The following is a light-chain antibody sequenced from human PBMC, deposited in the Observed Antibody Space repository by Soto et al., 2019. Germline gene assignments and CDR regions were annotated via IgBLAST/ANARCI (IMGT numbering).Light chain of an antibody. CDR1: QSMSSY. Sequence: DIQMTQSPSSLSASVGDRVTITCRASQSMSSYLNWYQQKPGKAPKLLIYTASSLQSGVPSRFSGSGSGTDFTLTISSLQPEDFATYYCQQSYSSRPFGQGTKVEIK. CDR2: TAS. J-gene: IGKJ1*01. V-gene: IGKV1-39*01. CDR3: QQSYSSRP.